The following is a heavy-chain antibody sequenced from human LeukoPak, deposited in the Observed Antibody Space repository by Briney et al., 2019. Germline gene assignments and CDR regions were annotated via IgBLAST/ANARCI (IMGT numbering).Heavy chain of an antibody. CDR2: INHSGST. CDR1: GGSFSGYY. V-gene: IGHV4-34*01. J-gene: IGHJ5*02. D-gene: IGHD3-10*01. Sequence: SPSETLSLTCAVYGGSFSGYYWSWIRQPPGKGLEWIGEINHSGSTNYNPSLKSRVTISVDTSKNQFSLKLSSVTAADTAVYYCARLCVTGFYYGSGSYANWFDPWGQGTLVTVSS. CDR3: ARLCVTGFYYGSGSYANWFDP.